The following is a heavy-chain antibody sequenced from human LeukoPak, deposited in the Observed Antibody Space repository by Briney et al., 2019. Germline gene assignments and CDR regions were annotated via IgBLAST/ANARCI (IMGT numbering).Heavy chain of an antibody. V-gene: IGHV3-21*01. CDR1: GFTFSSYS. Sequence: GGSLRLSCAASGFTFSSYSMNWVRQAPGKGLEWVSPIRSSSSYIYYADSVKGRFTISRDNAKNSLYLQMNSLRAEDTAVYYCASVKEPDYDILTGYSTFDYWGQGTLVTVSS. J-gene: IGHJ4*02. CDR2: IRSSSSYI. CDR3: ASVKEPDYDILTGYSTFDY. D-gene: IGHD3-9*01.